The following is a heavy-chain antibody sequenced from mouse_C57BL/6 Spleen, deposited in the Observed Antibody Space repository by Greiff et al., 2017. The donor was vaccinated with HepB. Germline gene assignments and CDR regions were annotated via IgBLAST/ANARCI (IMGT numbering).Heavy chain of an antibody. Sequence: EVKLQQSGPELVKPGASVKISCKASGYTFTDYYMNWVKQSHGKSLEWIGDINPNNGGTSYNQKFKGKATLTVDKSSSTAYMELRSLTSEDSAVYYCALHYYGSSPWYFDVWGTGTTVTVSS. CDR3: ALHYYGSSPWYFDV. V-gene: IGHV1-26*01. D-gene: IGHD1-1*01. CDR2: INPNNGGT. CDR1: GYTFTDYY. J-gene: IGHJ1*03.